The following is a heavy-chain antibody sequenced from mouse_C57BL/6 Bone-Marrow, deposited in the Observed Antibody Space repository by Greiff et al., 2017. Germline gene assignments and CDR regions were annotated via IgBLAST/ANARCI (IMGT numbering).Heavy chain of an antibody. J-gene: IGHJ2*01. V-gene: IGHV1-55*01. CDR1: GYTFTSYW. CDR3: ARHYGSSYGGVDY. CDR2: IYPGSGST. Sequence: VQLQQPGAELVKPGASVKMSCKASGYTFTSYWITWVKQRPGQGLEWIGDIYPGSGSTNYNEKFKSKATLTVDTSSSTAYMQLSSLTSEDSAVYYCARHYGSSYGGVDYWGQGTTLTVSS. D-gene: IGHD1-1*01.